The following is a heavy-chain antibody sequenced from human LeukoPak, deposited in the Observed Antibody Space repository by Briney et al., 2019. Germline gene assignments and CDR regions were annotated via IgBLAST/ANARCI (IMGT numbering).Heavy chain of an antibody. CDR3: ARESRRWLRASKNYYGMDV. CDR1: GGSISSGGYY. D-gene: IGHD5-12*01. Sequence: SQTLSLTCTVSGGSISSGGYYWSWIRQHPGKGLEWIGYIYYSGSNYYNPSLKSRVTISVDTSKNQFSLKLSSVTAADTAVYYCARESRRWLRASKNYYGMDVWGQGTTVTVSS. J-gene: IGHJ6*02. CDR2: IYYSGSN. V-gene: IGHV4-31*03.